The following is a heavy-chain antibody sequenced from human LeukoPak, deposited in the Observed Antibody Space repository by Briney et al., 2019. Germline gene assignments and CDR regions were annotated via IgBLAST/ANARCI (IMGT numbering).Heavy chain of an antibody. CDR1: GGSISSYY. V-gene: IGHV4-59*01. D-gene: IGHD1-26*01. J-gene: IGHJ4*02. CDR3: ARVSPRPRSGSYLDY. CDR2: IYYSGST. Sequence: PSETLSLTCIVSGGSISSYYWSWIRQPPGKGLEWIGYIYYSGSTNYNPSLKSRVTISVDTSKNQFSLKLSSVTAADTAVYYCARVSPRPRSGSYLDYWGQGTLVTVSS.